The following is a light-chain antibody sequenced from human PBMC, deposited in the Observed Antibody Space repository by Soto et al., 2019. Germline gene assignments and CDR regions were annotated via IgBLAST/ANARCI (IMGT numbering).Light chain of an antibody. CDR2: GAS. CDR3: QQAKSFPVS. V-gene: IGKV3-20*01. Sequence: VLTVSLKTLTLSPGERATLSCRASQSVRSSYFAWYQQKPGQAPRLLIFGASTRAPGIPDRFSGSGSGTDFTLTINNLQPEDFATYYCQQAKSFPVSFGQGTRLELK. J-gene: IGKJ5*01. CDR1: QSVRSSY.